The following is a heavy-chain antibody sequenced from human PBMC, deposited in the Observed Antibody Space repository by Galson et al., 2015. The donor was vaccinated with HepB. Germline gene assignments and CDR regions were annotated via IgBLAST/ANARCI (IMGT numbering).Heavy chain of an antibody. CDR2: ISWNSGNT. D-gene: IGHD6-6*01. CDR1: GFTFSSYA. J-gene: IGHJ5*02. CDR3: ANSGTYSSSSGWFDP. V-gene: IGHV3-9*01. Sequence: SLRLSCAASGFTFSSYAMNWVRQAPGKGLEWVSGISWNSGNTGYADSVKGRFTISRDNAKNSLYLQMNSLRIEDTAFYYCANSGTYSSSSGWFDPWGQGTLVTVSS.